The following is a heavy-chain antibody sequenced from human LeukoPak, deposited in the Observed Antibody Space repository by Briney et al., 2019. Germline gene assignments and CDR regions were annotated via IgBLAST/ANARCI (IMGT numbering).Heavy chain of an antibody. Sequence: PSETLSFTCAVYGGSFSGYYWSWIRQPPGKGLEWSGEINHSGSTNYNPSLKSRVTISLDTSKSQFSLNLNSVTAADTAVYYCASKGRGDSSGYPTWGQRTPVTASS. J-gene: IGHJ5*02. CDR3: ASKGRGDSSGYPT. V-gene: IGHV4-34*01. CDR2: INHSGST. CDR1: GGSFSGYY. D-gene: IGHD3-22*01.